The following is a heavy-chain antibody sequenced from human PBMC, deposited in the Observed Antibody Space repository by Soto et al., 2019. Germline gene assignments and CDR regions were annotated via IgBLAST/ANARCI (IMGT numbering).Heavy chain of an antibody. CDR1: GLSITDSEMG. J-gene: IGHJ5*02. D-gene: IGHD6-13*01. CDR3: ARRQLAVAVSPWCDP. V-gene: IGHV2-26*01. Sequence: QVTLKESGPVLVKPTETLTLRCTVSGLSITDSEMGVSWIRQPPGQPLEWLAHIDSSGEKSYRTFLKSRLASSKDTTKSQIVLTMTNRDPADTATYYCARRQLAVAVSPWCDPWGQGIPVTVSS. CDR2: IDSSGEK.